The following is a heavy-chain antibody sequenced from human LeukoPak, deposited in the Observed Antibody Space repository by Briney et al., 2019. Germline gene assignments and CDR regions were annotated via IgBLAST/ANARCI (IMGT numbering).Heavy chain of an antibody. CDR3: ARAKLNYGSGAFDY. V-gene: IGHV3-30*09. Sequence: GGSLRLSCAASGFNFSGSAMHWVRQAPGKGLEWVAVISYDGSNTYHAASVKGRFAISRDNSKNTLYLQMNTLRADDTAVYYCARAKLNYGSGAFDYWGQGTLVTVSS. D-gene: IGHD3-10*01. CDR2: ISYDGSNT. CDR1: GFNFSGSA. J-gene: IGHJ4*02.